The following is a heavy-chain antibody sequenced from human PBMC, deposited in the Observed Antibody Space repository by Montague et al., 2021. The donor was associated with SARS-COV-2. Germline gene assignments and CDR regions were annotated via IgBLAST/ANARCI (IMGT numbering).Heavy chain of an antibody. CDR2: IYDGGAV. V-gene: IGHV4-59*01. J-gene: IGHJ3*02. CDR1: GGSITGYY. D-gene: IGHD4-23*01. Sequence: SETLSLTCTVSGGSITGYYWSWIRRSPGKGLEWIAYIYDGGAVNYNPSLRSRVTISTDTSKNQLSLKVNSVTAADTAVYYCARAHHYGGPRGAYDIWGQGTVVTVSS. CDR3: ARAHHYGGPRGAYDI.